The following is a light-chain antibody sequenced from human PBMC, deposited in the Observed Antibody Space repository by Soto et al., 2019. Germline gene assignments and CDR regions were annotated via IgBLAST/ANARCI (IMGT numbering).Light chain of an antibody. Sequence: QSVLTQPPSVSAATGQKVNISCSGSSANIGSNYVSWYQQLTGTTPKLVIYDSDRRPSEIPDRFSGSKSGTSATLDITGLQTGDEADYYCGAWDGSLNVVLFGGGTQLTVL. CDR3: GAWDGSLNVVL. J-gene: IGLJ2*01. CDR2: DSD. CDR1: SANIGSNY. V-gene: IGLV1-51*01.